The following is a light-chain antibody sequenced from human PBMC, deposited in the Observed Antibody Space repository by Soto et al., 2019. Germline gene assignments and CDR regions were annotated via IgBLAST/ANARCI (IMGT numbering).Light chain of an antibody. CDR2: GTS. J-gene: IGKJ4*01. CDR3: QQANSFPT. V-gene: IGKV1-12*01. CDR1: QSLYNY. Sequence: DIQMTQFPSSLSASIGDRVTISCRASQSLYNYLNWYQQQPGKAPKLLIYGTSTLQSGVPSRFTGSGSGTDFSLTISSLQPEDFAVYYCQQANSFPTFGGGTKVELK.